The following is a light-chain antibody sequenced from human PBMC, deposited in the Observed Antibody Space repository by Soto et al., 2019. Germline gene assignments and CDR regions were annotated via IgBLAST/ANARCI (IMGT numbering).Light chain of an antibody. J-gene: IGKJ2*01. CDR1: QSVSTN. Sequence: EIGMTQSPATLSVSPGDRATLSCRASQSVSTNLAWHQQRPGHAPRLLIYGASTRATGIPDRFSGSGSGTEFTLTISSLESEDFAVYYCQQYNNWPPYTFGQGTKVDIK. CDR2: GAS. CDR3: QQYNNWPPYT. V-gene: IGKV3-15*01.